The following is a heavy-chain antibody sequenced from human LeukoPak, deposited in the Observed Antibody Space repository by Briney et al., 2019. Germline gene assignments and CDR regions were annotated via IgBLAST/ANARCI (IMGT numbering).Heavy chain of an antibody. V-gene: IGHV3-30*02. CDR2: IRYDGSNK. CDR3: ARDYSKRGKWEIQGDP. D-gene: IGHD1-26*01. CDR1: GVTFSSDG. J-gene: IGHJ5*02. Sequence: VGSLRLPCAASGVTFSSDGMHWVRQAPAKGLEWVAFIRYDGSNKYYADSVKGRFTMSRDNAKNTLYLQMNSLRAEETAVYYCARDYSKRGKWEIQGDPWGQGTLVTVSS.